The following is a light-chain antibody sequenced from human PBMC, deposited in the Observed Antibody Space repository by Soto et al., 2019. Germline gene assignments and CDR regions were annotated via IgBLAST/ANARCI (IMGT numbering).Light chain of an antibody. Sequence: QSVLTQPPSVSGAPGQRVTISCTVSSSNIGAGYDVHWYQQLPGTAPKLLIYGNSNRPSGVPDRFSGSKSGTSASLAITGLQAEDEADYYCQSYDSSLSGTPLYVVFGGGTKVTVL. J-gene: IGLJ2*01. CDR1: SSNIGAGYD. CDR3: QSYDSSLSGTPLYVV. V-gene: IGLV1-40*01. CDR2: GNS.